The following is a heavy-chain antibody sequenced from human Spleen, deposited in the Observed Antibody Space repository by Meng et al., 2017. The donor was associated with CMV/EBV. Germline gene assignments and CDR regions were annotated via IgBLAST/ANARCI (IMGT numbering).Heavy chain of an antibody. CDR3: AGEYQLLNAPYFEY. D-gene: IGHD3-10*01. CDR1: GFTFSDYG. CDR2: IWSDGSNK. V-gene: IGHV3-30*02. J-gene: IGHJ4*02. Sequence: GESLKISCAASGFTFSDYGMHWVRQAPGKGLEWVAVIWSDGSNKYYADSVKGRFTISRDNAKNMVNLELNSLRPEDTAIYYCAGEYQLLNAPYFEYWGQGTLVTVSS.